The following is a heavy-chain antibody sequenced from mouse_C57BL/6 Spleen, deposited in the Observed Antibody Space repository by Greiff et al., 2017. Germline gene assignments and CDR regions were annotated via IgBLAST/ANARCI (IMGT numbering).Heavy chain of an antibody. J-gene: IGHJ2*01. Sequence: QVQLQQSDAELVKPGASVKISCKVSGYTFTDYTIHWMKQRPEQSLEWIGYIYPSDGSTKYNEKFKDKATLTADKSSSTAYMQLNSLTSEDSEVYLCARGDYYGNYEWVFDYWGQGTTLTVSS. V-gene: IGHV1-78*01. CDR3: ARGDYYGNYEWVFDY. CDR2: IYPSDGST. D-gene: IGHD2-1*01. CDR1: GYTFTDYT.